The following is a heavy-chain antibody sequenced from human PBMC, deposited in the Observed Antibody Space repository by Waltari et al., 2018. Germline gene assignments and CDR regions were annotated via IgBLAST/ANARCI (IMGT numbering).Heavy chain of an antibody. CDR2: IITSTGNP. J-gene: IGHJ5*02. CDR3: TREVVPAATIVVNWFDP. V-gene: IGHV7-4-1*01. D-gene: IGHD2-15*01. Sequence: QVQLVQSGSELKKPGASVKISCKASGYIFTSYPINWVRQAPGQGLELMGWIITSTGNPTYAQGFTGRFVFSLDTSVSTAYLEIHNLKAEDTAVYYCTREVVPAATIVVNWFDPWGQGTLVTVSS. CDR1: GYIFTSYP.